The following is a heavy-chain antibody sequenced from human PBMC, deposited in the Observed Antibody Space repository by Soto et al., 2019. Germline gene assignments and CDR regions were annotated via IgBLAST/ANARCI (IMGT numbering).Heavy chain of an antibody. CDR3: ARVRITGYYFDY. D-gene: IGHD1-20*01. CDR1: GFTISNYA. CDR2: ISSNGGST. Sequence: LCRAAAGFTISNYAMRCISKAPGKGLEYVSAISSNGGSTYYANSVKGRFTISRDNSKNTLYLQMGSLRAEDMAVYYCARVRITGYYFDYWGQGTLVTVSS. J-gene: IGHJ4*02. V-gene: IGHV3-64*01.